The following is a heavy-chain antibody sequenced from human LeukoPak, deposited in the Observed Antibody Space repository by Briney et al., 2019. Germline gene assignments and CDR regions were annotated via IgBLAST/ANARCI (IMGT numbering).Heavy chain of an antibody. CDR1: GYTFTSYD. D-gene: IGHD3-3*01. CDR2: MNPNSGNT. CDR3: ARDRNTDFWSGYYTNYFDD. V-gene: IGHV1-8*03. J-gene: IGHJ4*02. Sequence: ASVKVSCKASGYTFTSYDINWVRQATGQGLEWMGWMNPNSGNTGYAQKFQGRVTITRNTSISTAYMELSSLRSEDTAVYYCARDRNTDFWSGYYTNYFDDWGQGTLVSVSS.